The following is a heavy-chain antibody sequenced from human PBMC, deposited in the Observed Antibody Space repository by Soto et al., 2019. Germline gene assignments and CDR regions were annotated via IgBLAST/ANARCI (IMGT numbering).Heavy chain of an antibody. CDR2: IIPILGIA. Sequence: QVQLVQSGAEVKKPGSSVKVSCKDSGGTFSSYTISWVRQAPGQGLEWMGRIIPILGIANYAQKFQGRVTITADKSTSTAYMELSSLRSEDTAVYYCAEGNYGDGGDYWGQGTLVTVSS. J-gene: IGHJ4*02. V-gene: IGHV1-69*02. CDR1: GGTFSSYT. CDR3: AEGNYGDGGDY. D-gene: IGHD4-17*01.